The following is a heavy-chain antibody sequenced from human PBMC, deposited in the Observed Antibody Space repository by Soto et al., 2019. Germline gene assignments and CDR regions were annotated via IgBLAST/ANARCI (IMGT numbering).Heavy chain of an antibody. Sequence: ASVKVSCKASGYTFTSYGISLVRQAPGQGLEWMGWISAYNGNTNYAQKLQGRVTMTTDTSTSTAYMELRSLRSDDTAVYYCARVVVAATPGSSDAFDIWGQGTMVTVSS. J-gene: IGHJ3*02. CDR2: ISAYNGNT. V-gene: IGHV1-18*01. CDR3: ARVVVAATPGSSDAFDI. D-gene: IGHD2-15*01. CDR1: GYTFTSYG.